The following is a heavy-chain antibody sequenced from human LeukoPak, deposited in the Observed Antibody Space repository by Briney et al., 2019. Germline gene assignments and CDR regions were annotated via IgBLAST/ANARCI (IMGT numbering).Heavy chain of an antibody. CDR3: TRHFDYYDSSGPLDY. D-gene: IGHD3-22*01. J-gene: IGHJ4*02. CDR1: GGSISSSSYY. CDR2: IYYSGST. V-gene: IGHV4-39*01. Sequence: PSETLSLTCTVSGGSISSSSYYWAWIRQPPGKGLEWIGSIYYSGSTYYNPSLKSRVTISVDTSKNQFSLKLSSVTAADTAVYYCTRHFDYYDSSGPLDYWGQGTLVTVSS.